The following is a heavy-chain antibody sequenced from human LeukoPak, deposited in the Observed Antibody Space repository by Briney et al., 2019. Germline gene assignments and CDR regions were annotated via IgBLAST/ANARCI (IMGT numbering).Heavy chain of an antibody. Sequence: PGGSLRLSCAVSGFRASDYYMSWVRQALGKGLEWVALIRGSGDTFYGDSVKGRFTISRDDSKNTVYLRMNSLRVEDTAVYFCARDRAATQDWVEFDPWGQGTLVTVSS. CDR2: IRGSGDT. D-gene: IGHD2-15*01. J-gene: IGHJ5*02. V-gene: IGHV3-66*03. CDR1: GFRASDYY. CDR3: ARDRAATQDWVEFDP.